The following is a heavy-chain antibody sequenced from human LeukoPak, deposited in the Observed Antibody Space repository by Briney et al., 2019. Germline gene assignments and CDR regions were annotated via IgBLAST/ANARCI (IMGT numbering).Heavy chain of an antibody. V-gene: IGHV4-59*01. D-gene: IGHD2-2*01. CDR3: AREGVVPAAQFDY. CDR1: GGSISSYY. CDR2: IYYSGST. Sequence: PSETLSLTCTVSGGSISSYYWSWIRQPPGKGLEWIGYIYYSGSTNYNPSLKSRVTISVDTSKNQFSLKLSSVTAADTAVYYCAREGVVPAAQFDYWGQGTLVTVSS. J-gene: IGHJ4*02.